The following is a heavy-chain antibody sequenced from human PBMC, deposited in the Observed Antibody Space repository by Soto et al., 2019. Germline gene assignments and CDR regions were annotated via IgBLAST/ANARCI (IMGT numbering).Heavy chain of an antibody. V-gene: IGHV4-30-2*01. CDR2: IYHSGST. J-gene: IGHJ3*02. CDR3: ARGPRRFTMVRRGHAFDI. Sequence: PSETLSLTCAVSGGSISSGGDSWSWIRQPPGKGLEWIGYIYHSGSTYYNPSLKSRVTISVDTSKNQFSLKLSSVTAADTAVYYCARGPRRFTMVRRGHAFDIWGQGTMVTVSS. CDR1: GGSISSGGDS. D-gene: IGHD3-10*01.